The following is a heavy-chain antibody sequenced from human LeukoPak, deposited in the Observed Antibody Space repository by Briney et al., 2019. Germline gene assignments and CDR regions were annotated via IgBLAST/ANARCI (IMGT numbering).Heavy chain of an antibody. V-gene: IGHV4-34*01. D-gene: IGHD1-1*01. J-gene: IGHJ4*02. CDR2: INHSGST. Sequence: PSETLSLTCAVYGGSFSGYYWSWIRQPPGKGLEWIGEINHSGSTNYNPSLKSRVTIPVDTSKNQFSLKLSSVTAADTAVYYCARGRRTDYWGQGTLVTVSS. CDR1: GGSFSGYY. CDR3: ARGRRTDY.